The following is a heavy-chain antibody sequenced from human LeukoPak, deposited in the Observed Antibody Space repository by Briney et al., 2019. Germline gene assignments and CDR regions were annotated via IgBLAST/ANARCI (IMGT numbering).Heavy chain of an antibody. CDR2: INPNSGGT. CDR3: ARGDYSSSWCYRAGYWFDP. CDR1: GYTFTGYY. V-gene: IGHV1-2*02. Sequence: ASVKVSCKASGYTFTGYYMHWVRQAPGQGLEWMGWINPNSGGTNYAQKFQGRVTMTRDTSISTAYMELSRLRSDDTAVYYCARGDYSSSWCYRAGYWFDPWGQGTLVTVSS. D-gene: IGHD6-13*01. J-gene: IGHJ5*02.